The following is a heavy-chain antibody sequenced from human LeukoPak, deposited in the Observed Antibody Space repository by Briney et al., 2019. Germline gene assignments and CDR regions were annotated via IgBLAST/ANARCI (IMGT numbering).Heavy chain of an antibody. CDR1: GGSISGYS. V-gene: IGHV4-59*07. D-gene: IGHD3-10*01. CDR3: ARGHLGLSP. J-gene: IGHJ5*02. CDR2: FHNSRTT. Sequence: SDTLSLTCTVSGGSISGYSWTWLRQPPGQGLEWIGYFHNSRTTSYNPSLPGRVIISVDTAMDQISLKLNSVTAADTAVYYCARGHLGLSPWSQGTLVTVSS.